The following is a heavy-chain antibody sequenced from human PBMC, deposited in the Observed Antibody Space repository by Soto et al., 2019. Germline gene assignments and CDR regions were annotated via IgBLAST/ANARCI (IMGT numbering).Heavy chain of an antibody. CDR2: ISYDGSNK. CDR1: GFTFSIYG. J-gene: IGHJ4*02. Sequence: GGSLRLSCAASGFTFSIYGMHWFRQAPGKGLEWVAVISYDGSNKYYADSVKGRLTISRDNSKNTLYLQMNSLRAEDTAVYYCAKTAAPYYFDYWGQGTLVTVS. D-gene: IGHD2-21*02. V-gene: IGHV3-30*18. CDR3: AKTAAPYYFDY.